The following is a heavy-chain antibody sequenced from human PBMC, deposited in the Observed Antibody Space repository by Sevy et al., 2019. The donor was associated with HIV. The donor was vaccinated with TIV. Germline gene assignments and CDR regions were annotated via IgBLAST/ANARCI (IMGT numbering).Heavy chain of an antibody. CDR1: GYTFTSYY. CDR3: ARDHTVICRSWYGAFDI. D-gene: IGHD6-13*01. Sequence: ASVKVSCKASGYTFTSYYMHWVRQAPGQGLEWMGLINPSGGGTSYAQKFQGRVTMTRDTSTRTGYMELSSLRSEDTAVYYCARDHTVICRSWYGAFDIWGQGTIVTVSS. V-gene: IGHV1-46*01. J-gene: IGHJ3*02. CDR2: INPSGGGT.